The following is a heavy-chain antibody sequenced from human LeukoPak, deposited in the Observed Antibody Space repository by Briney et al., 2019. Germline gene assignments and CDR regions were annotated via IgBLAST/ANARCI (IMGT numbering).Heavy chain of an antibody. J-gene: IGHJ6*03. CDR2: IYPGDSDT. CDR3: ARHPDPMVRGVGGYYYYYMDV. Sequence: GESLKISCKGSGYSFTSYWIGWVRQMPGKGLEWMGIIYPGDSDTRYSPSFQGQVTISADKSISTAYLQWSSLKASDTAMYYCARHPDPMVRGVGGYYYYYMDVWGKGTTVTVSS. CDR1: GYSFTSYW. V-gene: IGHV5-51*01. D-gene: IGHD3-10*01.